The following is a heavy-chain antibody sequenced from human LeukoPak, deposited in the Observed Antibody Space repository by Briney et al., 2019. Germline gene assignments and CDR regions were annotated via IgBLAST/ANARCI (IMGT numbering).Heavy chain of an antibody. CDR3: AKSVYHSGNY. CDR2: ISGPTI. CDR1: GFTISTYG. Sequence: GGSLRLSCAASGFTISTYGMSWVRQAPGKGLEWVSSISGPTIYYADSVKGRFTISRDTSKNSVYLQMNSLRAEDTAVYYCAKSVYHSGNYWGQGTLVTVSS. V-gene: IGHV3-23*01. J-gene: IGHJ4*02. D-gene: IGHD3-10*01.